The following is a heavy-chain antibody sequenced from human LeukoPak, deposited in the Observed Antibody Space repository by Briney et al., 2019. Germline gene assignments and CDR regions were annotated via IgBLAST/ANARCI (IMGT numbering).Heavy chain of an antibody. CDR3: ARQASSGWYLDY. D-gene: IGHD6-19*01. J-gene: IGHJ4*02. CDR1: GYSFTGYY. V-gene: IGHV1-2*02. CDR2: INPNSGGA. Sequence: ASVKGSCKASGYSFTGYYLYWVRQAPGQGLEWMGWINPNSGGAHYPQNFQGRVSMTGDTSISTVYMELSRLRSDDTAVYYCARQASSGWYLDYWGQGTLVTVSS.